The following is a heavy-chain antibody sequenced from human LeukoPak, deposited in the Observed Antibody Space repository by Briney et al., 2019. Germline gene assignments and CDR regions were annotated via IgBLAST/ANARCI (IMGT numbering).Heavy chain of an antibody. D-gene: IGHD3-22*01. J-gene: IGHJ4*02. CDR2: IYYSGST. CDR3: ARDQSYYDSSGYRGDYFDY. V-gene: IGHV4-59*01. CDR1: GGSISSYY. Sequence: SETLSLTCTVSGGSISSYYWSWIRQPPGKGLEWIGYIYYSGSTNYNPSLKSRVTISVDTSNNQFSLKLSSVTAADTAVYDCARDQSYYDSSGYRGDYFDYWGQGTLVTVSS.